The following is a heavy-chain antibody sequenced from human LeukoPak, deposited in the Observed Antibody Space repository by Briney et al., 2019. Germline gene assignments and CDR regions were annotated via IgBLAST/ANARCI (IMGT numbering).Heavy chain of an antibody. V-gene: IGHV3-23*01. D-gene: IGHD5-18*01. J-gene: IGHJ6*03. CDR1: GFTFSSYA. CDR3: ASDTAMVIYYYYYMDV. CDR2: ISGSGGST. Sequence: GGSLRLSCAASGFTFSSYAMSWVRQAPGKGLEWVSAISGSGGSTYYADSVKGRFTISRDNSKNTLYLQMNSLRAEDTAVYYCASDTAMVIYYYYYMDVWGKGTTVTVSS.